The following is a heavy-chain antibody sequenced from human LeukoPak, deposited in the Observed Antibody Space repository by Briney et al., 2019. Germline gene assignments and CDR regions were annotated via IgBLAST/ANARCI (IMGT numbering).Heavy chain of an antibody. Sequence: PGRSLRLSCAASGFTFSSYGMHWVRQAPGKGLEWVAVISYDGSNKYYADSVKGRFSISRGNSRNTLYLQMNGLRAEDTAVYYCAKGFTGMYFWGQGSLVTVSS. CDR2: ISYDGSNK. J-gene: IGHJ4*02. CDR3: AKGFTGMYF. V-gene: IGHV3-30*18. D-gene: IGHD3-16*01. CDR1: GFTFSSYG.